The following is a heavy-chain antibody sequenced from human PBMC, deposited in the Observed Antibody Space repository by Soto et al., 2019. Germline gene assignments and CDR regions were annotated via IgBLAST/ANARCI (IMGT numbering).Heavy chain of an antibody. V-gene: IGHV3-48*02. CDR2: ISGVNSDV. CDR1: GFTLSSYN. CDR3: TRDRPPHNTGWPIFEY. J-gene: IGHJ4*02. D-gene: IGHD6-19*01. Sequence: EVQLMESGGGLVQPGGSLRLSCAASGFTLSSYNMNWVRQAPGKGLEWVSFISGVNSDVFYADSVKGRFTISRDNAKNALYLQRNSLRDEDTAVYYCTRDRPPHNTGWPIFEYWGQGTLVTVSS.